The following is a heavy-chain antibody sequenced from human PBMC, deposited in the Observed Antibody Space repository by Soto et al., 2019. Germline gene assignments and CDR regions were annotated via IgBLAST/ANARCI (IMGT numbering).Heavy chain of an antibody. CDR3: ARGSYYDSSGYYYV. CDR1: GFTFSSYG. V-gene: IGHV3-33*01. D-gene: IGHD3-22*01. CDR2: IWYDGSNK. J-gene: IGHJ4*02. Sequence: ESGGGVVQPGRSLRLSCAASGFTFSSYGMHWVRQAPGKGLEWVAVIWYDGSNKYYADSVKGRFTISRDNSKNTLYLQMNSLRAEDTAVYYCARGSYYDSSGYYYVWGQGTLVTVSS.